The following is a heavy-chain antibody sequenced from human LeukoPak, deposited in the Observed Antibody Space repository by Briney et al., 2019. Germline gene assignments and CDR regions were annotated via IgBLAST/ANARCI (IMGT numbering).Heavy chain of an antibody. Sequence: SETLSLTCSVSGDSMNNFYWTWIRQPPGKGLEWIGYIYYSGSTNYNPSLKSRVTISVDTSKNQFSLKLSSVTAADTAVYYCAVVDTAMVDGWWFDPWGQGTLVAVSS. V-gene: IGHV4-59*01. CDR2: IYYSGST. J-gene: IGHJ5*02. CDR1: GDSMNNFY. D-gene: IGHD5-18*01. CDR3: AVVDTAMVDGWWFDP.